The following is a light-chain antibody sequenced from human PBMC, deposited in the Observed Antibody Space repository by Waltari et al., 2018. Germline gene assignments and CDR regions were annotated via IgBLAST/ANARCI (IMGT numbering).Light chain of an antibody. Sequence: IMLTQSPGTLSLHQGERATLSCRASQSISRYLAWYQQKPGQDPRLLIYAATTRSTGIPDRFSGSGSGTDFSLTISGLEPEDSAVYYCQHHFRLPATFGQGTKVEFK. CDR3: QHHFRLPAT. CDR2: AAT. V-gene: IGKV3-20*01. CDR1: QSISRY. J-gene: IGKJ1*01.